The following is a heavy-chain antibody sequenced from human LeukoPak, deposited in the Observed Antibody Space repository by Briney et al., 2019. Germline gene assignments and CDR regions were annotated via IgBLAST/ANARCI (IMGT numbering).Heavy chain of an antibody. V-gene: IGHV1-2*02. CDR3: ARDTNYGGNSG. CDR1: GYTFTGYY. D-gene: IGHD4-23*01. CDR2: INPNSGGT. Sequence: ASVKVSCKASGYTFTGYYMHWVRQAPGQGLEWVGWINPNSGGTNYAQKFQGRVTMTRDTSISTAYMELSSLRSDDTAMYYCARDTNYGGNSGWGQGTLVTVSS. J-gene: IGHJ4*02.